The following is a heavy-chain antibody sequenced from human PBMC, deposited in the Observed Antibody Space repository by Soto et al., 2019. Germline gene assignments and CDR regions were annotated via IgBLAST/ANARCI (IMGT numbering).Heavy chain of an antibody. J-gene: IGHJ6*02. CDR1: GFTFSSYG. D-gene: IGHD3-9*01. CDR2: IWYDGSNK. V-gene: IGHV3-33*01. Sequence: LRLSCAASGFTFSSYGMHWVRQAPGKGLEWVAVIWYDGSNKYYADSVKGRFTISRDNSKNTLYLQMNSLRAEDTAVYYCARDTGLRYFESYYYGMDVWGQGTTVTVSS. CDR3: ARDTGLRYFESYYYGMDV.